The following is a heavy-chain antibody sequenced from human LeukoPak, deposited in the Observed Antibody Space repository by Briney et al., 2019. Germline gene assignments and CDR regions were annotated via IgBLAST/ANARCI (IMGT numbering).Heavy chain of an antibody. D-gene: IGHD6-6*01. V-gene: IGHV3-7*01. J-gene: IGHJ4*02. CDR2: INQGGSDK. CDR1: VFIFSGHW. Sequence: GGSLRLSCAASVFIFSGHWMIWVCQAPGKGLEWVANINQGGSDKYYVDSVKGRFTISRDNANNLLYLQMNSLRGEDTAVYYCTRNRSRAEDDWGQGTLVTVSS. CDR3: TRNRSRAEDD.